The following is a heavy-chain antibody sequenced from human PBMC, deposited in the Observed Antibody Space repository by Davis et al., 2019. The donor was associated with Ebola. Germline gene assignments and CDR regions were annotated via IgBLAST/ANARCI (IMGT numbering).Heavy chain of an antibody. CDR3: ARGRPFF. D-gene: IGHD2/OR15-2a*01. J-gene: IGHJ4*02. CDR1: GFTFSTYA. V-gene: IGHV4-34*01. Sequence: SCAASGFTFSTYAMGWVRQAPGKGLEWIGEINHSGSTNYNPSLKSRVTISVDTSKKQFSLRLSSVTAADTAVYYCARGRPFFWGQGTLVTVSS. CDR2: INHSGST.